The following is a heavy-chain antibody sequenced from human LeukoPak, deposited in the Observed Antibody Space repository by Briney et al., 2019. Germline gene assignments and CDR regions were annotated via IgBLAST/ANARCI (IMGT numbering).Heavy chain of an antibody. CDR2: IYDSGAT. D-gene: IGHD3-22*01. CDR3: ARSDSSAYYFDY. CDR1: GGSISSGGYY. V-gene: IGHV4-31*03. J-gene: IGHJ4*02. Sequence: SETLSLTCTVSGGSISSGGYYWSWIRQHPGKGLEWIGYIYDSGATSYNPSLESRLTISVDTSRNQFSLRLSSVTAADSAVYYCARSDSSAYYFDYWGQGTLVTVSS.